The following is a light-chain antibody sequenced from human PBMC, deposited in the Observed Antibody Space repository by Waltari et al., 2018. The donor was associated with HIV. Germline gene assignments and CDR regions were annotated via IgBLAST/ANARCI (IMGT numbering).Light chain of an antibody. J-gene: IGLJ3*02. CDR1: NIGSKH. V-gene: IGLV3-9*01. CDR2: RDS. CDR3: QVWDSSTGV. Sequence: SYELTQPLSVSVALGQTSRITCGGNNIGSKHVHWYQQKPGQAPVLVIYRDSNRPSGIPERFSGSNSGNTATLTISRAQAGDEADYYCQVWDSSTGVFGGGTKLTVL.